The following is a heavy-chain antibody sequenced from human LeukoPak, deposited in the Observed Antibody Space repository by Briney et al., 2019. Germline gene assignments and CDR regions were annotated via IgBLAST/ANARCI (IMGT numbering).Heavy chain of an antibody. CDR3: ARHAGITAVGDYYYYMDV. Sequence: SETLSLTCTVSGGSISSSSYYWGWIRQPPGKGVEWIGSIYYSGSTYYNPSLKSRVTISVDTSKNQFSLKLSSVTAADTAVYYCARHAGITAVGDYYYYMDVWGKGTTVTVSS. J-gene: IGHJ6*03. CDR2: IYYSGST. V-gene: IGHV4-39*01. CDR1: GGSISSSSYY. D-gene: IGHD1-14*01.